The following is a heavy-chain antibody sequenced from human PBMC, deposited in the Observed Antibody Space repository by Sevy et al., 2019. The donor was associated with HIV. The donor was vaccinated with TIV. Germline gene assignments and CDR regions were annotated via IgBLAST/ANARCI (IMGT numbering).Heavy chain of an antibody. Sequence: ASVKVSCKVSGYTLTELSMHWVRQAPGKGLEWMGGFNPEDGETIYAQKFQGRVTMTEDTSTDTAYMDLGSLRSEDTAVYYCATMDTAMAEYFDYWGQGTLVTVSS. J-gene: IGHJ4*02. CDR2: FNPEDGET. CDR1: GYTLTELS. V-gene: IGHV1-24*01. D-gene: IGHD5-18*01. CDR3: ATMDTAMAEYFDY.